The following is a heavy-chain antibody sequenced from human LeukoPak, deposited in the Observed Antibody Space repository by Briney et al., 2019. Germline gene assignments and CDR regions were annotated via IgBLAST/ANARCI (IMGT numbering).Heavy chain of an antibody. V-gene: IGHV3-64*01. CDR1: GYSFTGYW. CDR3: ARAPNNIVLMVYLDY. J-gene: IGHJ4*02. CDR2: ISSNGGST. Sequence: GESLKISCKGSGYSFTGYWIGWVRQAPGKGLEYVSAISSNGGSTYYANSVKGRFTISRDNSKNTLYLQMGSLRAEDMAVYYCARAPNNIVLMVYLDYWGQGTLVTVSS. D-gene: IGHD2-8*01.